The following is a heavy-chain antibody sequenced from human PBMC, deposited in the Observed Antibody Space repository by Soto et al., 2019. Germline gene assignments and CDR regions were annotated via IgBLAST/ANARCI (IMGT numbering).Heavy chain of an antibody. CDR3: ARTRGNVVGLNLEETYFAP. Sequence: QVQLQASGPGLVKPSQTLSLTCTVSGGSISTGDLSWSWIRQHPGKGLEWIGDMNHSGSPYYNPSLKTRLTISVYPSKSQCSLRLSSVTAADTAVYYCARTRGNVVGLNLEETYFAPWGQWTLVIVSS. CDR2: MNHSGSP. D-gene: IGHD2-21*01. J-gene: IGHJ5*02. V-gene: IGHV4-31*03. CDR1: GGSISTGDLS.